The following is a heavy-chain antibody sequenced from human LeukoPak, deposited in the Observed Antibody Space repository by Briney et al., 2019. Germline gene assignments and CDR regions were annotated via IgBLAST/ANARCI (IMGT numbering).Heavy chain of an antibody. J-gene: IGHJ4*02. CDR3: ARTNPNDFFDY. Sequence: SETLSLTCTVSGGSISSGGYYWSWIRQHPGKGLEWIGYIYYSGSTYYNPSLESRVTISVDTSKNQFSLKLSSVTAADTAVYYCARTNPNDFFDYWGQGTLVTVSS. V-gene: IGHV4-31*03. D-gene: IGHD3-3*01. CDR1: GGSISSGGYY. CDR2: IYYSGST.